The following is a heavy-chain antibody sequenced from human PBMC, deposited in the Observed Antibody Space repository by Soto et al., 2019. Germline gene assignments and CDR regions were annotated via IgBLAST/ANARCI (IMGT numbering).Heavy chain of an antibody. D-gene: IGHD6-19*01. CDR3: ARVISGWYLDY. Sequence: GASVQVSCKASGYTFTSYYMHWVRQAPGQGLEWMGIIFLSGGSTSYAQKFQGRVTITRDTSTSTVYMGLSSLLFEDTAVYYCARVISGWYLDYWGQGTLVTV. J-gene: IGHJ4*02. CDR2: IFLSGGST. V-gene: IGHV1-46*01. CDR1: GYTFTSYY.